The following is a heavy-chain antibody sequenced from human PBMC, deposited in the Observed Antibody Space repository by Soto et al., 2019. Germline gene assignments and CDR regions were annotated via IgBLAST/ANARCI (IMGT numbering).Heavy chain of an antibody. CDR2: IYYSGST. J-gene: IGHJ4*02. Sequence: PSETLSLTCTVYGGSINSGDYYWSWIRQPPGKGLEWIGYIYYSGSTYYNPSLKSRVTISVDTSKNQFSLKLNSVTAADTAVYYCARAGTSMPELFYYWGQGTLVTVSS. CDR1: GGSINSGDYY. V-gene: IGHV4-61*08. D-gene: IGHD5-18*01. CDR3: ARAGTSMPELFYY.